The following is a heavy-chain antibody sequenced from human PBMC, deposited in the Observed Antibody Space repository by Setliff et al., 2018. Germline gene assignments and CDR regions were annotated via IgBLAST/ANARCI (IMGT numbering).Heavy chain of an antibody. CDR2: IYSSGST. D-gene: IGHD2-8*01. CDR3: AREGFYCTNGVCYRPFDY. J-gene: IGHJ4*02. V-gene: IGHV4-4*08. Sequence: SETLSLTCTVSGDSIINYYWSWIRQPPGKGLEWIGNIYSSGSTNYNPSLKSRVAISVDTSKNQFSLNLTSVTAADTAVYYCAREGFYCTNGVCYRPFDYWGQGTLVTV. CDR1: GDSIINYY.